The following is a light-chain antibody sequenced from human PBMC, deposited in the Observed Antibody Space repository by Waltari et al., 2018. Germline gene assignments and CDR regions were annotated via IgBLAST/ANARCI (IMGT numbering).Light chain of an antibody. CDR1: RSDLGTYNY. J-gene: IGLJ2*01. V-gene: IGLV2-14*03. Sequence: QSVLTQPASVSGSPGPSITTSCTGTRSDLGTYNYVSWYQQHPGRAPKLIIFDVNVRPSWVSNRFSGSKSGNTAFLTISGLQTEDEGHFYCCSYTTTGPVVFGGGTKLTVL. CDR2: DVN. CDR3: CSYTTTGPVV.